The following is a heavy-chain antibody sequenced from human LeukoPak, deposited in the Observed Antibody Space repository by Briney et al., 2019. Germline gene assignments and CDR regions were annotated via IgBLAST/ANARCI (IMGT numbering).Heavy chain of an antibody. Sequence: SETLSLTCAVYGGSFSGYYWSWIRQPPGKGLEWIGEINHSGSTNYNPSLKSRVTISVDTSKNQFSLKLSSVTAADTAVYYCARGTRGHYDILTGPFDYWGQGTLVTVSS. J-gene: IGHJ4*02. V-gene: IGHV4-34*01. CDR1: GGSFSGYY. CDR2: INHSGST. D-gene: IGHD3-9*01. CDR3: ARGTRGHYDILTGPFDY.